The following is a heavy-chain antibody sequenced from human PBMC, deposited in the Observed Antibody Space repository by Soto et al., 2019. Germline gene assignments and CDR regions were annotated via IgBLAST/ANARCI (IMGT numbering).Heavy chain of an antibody. Sequence: SGPTLVNPTQTLTLPCTFSGFSLSTSGVGVGWIRQPPGKALEWLALIYWDDDKRYSPSLKSRLTITKDTSKNQVVLTVTNMDPVDTATYYCAHRRRFCSGNSCYSIWFDPCGQGTLVTVSS. J-gene: IGHJ5*02. CDR1: GFSLSTSGVG. CDR2: IYWDDDK. CDR3: AHRRRFCSGNSCYSIWFDP. D-gene: IGHD2-15*01. V-gene: IGHV2-5*02.